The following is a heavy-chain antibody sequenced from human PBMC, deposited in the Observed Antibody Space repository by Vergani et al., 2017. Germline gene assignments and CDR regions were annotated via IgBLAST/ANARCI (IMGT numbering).Heavy chain of an antibody. J-gene: IGHJ6*02. CDR2: ISAYNGNT. CDR3: ARERYSYGSGVTKGAYGMDV. Sequence: QVQLVQSGAEVKKPGASVKVSCKASGYTFTSYGISWVRQAPGQGLEWMGWISAYNGNTNYAQQLQGRVTMTTDTSTNTAYMELRSLRSDDTAVYYCARERYSYGSGVTKGAYGMDVWGQGTTVTVSS. D-gene: IGHD3-10*01. CDR1: GYTFTSYG. V-gene: IGHV1-18*01.